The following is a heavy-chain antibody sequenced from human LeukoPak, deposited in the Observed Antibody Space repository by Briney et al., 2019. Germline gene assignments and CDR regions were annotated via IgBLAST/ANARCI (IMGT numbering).Heavy chain of an antibody. V-gene: IGHV4-59*01. D-gene: IGHD3-10*01. J-gene: IGHJ5*02. Sequence: SETLSLTCTVSGGSISSSYWSWIRQPPGKGLEWLGYIYHSGSTNYNPSLKSRVTISVDTSKNQFSLKLSSVTAAGTAVYYCARGLRGSGTYDWFDPWGQGTLVTVSS. CDR2: IYHSGST. CDR1: GGSISSSY. CDR3: ARGLRGSGTYDWFDP.